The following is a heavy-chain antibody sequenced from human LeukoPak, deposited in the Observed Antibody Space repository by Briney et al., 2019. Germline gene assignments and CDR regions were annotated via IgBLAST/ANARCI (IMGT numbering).Heavy chain of an antibody. CDR1: GFTFSSYA. CDR3: ARERKVPAAIRYYFDY. D-gene: IGHD2-2*02. V-gene: IGHV3-30-3*01. CDR2: ISYDGSNK. J-gene: IGHJ4*02. Sequence: GRSLRLSCAASGFTFSSYAMHWVRQAPGKGLEWVAVISYDGSNKYYADSVKGRFTISRDNSKSTLYLQMNSLRAEDTAVYYCARERKVPAAIRYYFDYWGQGTLVTVSS.